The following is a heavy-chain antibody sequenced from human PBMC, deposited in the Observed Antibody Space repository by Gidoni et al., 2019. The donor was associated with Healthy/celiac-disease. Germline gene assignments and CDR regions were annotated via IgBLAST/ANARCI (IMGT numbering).Heavy chain of an antibody. V-gene: IGHV3-53*01. CDR2: IYSGGST. CDR1: GFTVSSNY. J-gene: IGHJ4*02. D-gene: IGHD6-19*01. CDR3: ARHSSGWYVDY. Sequence: EVQLVESGGGLIQPGGSLRLSCAASGFTVSSNYMSWVRQAPGKGLEWVSVIYSGGSTYYADSVKGRFTISRDNSKNTLYLQKNSLRAEDTAVYYCARHSSGWYVDYWGQGTLVTVSS.